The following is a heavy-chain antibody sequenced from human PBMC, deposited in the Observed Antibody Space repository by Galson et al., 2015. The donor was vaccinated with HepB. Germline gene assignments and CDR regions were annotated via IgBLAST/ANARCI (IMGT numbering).Heavy chain of an antibody. V-gene: IGHV1-18*01. Sequence: QSGAEVKKPGASVKVSRKASGYTFTNYGITWVRQAPGQGLEWMGWISGYNGNTNYAQKLQDRVTMTTDTSTTTAYMELRSLRSDDTAVFYCARARYSTSPPDYWGQGTLVTVSS. CDR1: GYTFTNYG. CDR2: ISGYNGNT. CDR3: ARARYSTSPPDY. D-gene: IGHD6-6*01. J-gene: IGHJ4*02.